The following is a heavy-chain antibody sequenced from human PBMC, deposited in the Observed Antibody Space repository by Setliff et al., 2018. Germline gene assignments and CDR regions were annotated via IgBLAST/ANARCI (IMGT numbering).Heavy chain of an antibody. CDR1: GFAFSDFY. D-gene: IGHD6-19*01. J-gene: IGHJ3*02. CDR2: INSSGSAK. CDR3: IRDTSGRDAFDI. V-gene: IGHV3-11*01. Sequence: PGGSLRLSCAASGFAFSDFYMAWIRQAPGRGLDWVSHINSSGSAKYYADSVKGRFTISRDNIKNLLYLEMSSLRVEDTAVYYCIRDTSGRDAFDIWGQGAMVTVSS.